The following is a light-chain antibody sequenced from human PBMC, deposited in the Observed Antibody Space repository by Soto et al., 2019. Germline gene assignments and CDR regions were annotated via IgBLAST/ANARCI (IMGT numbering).Light chain of an antibody. CDR2: DVS. Sequence: QSALTQPASVSGSPAQSITISCPGTRTDVGGYNYVSWYQQHPGKAPKLMIYDVSNRPSGVSNRFSGSKSGNTASLTISGLQAEDEADYYCSSYTSSSTLYVFGTGTKVTVL. CDR3: SSYTSSSTLYV. V-gene: IGLV2-14*01. J-gene: IGLJ1*01. CDR1: RTDVGGYNY.